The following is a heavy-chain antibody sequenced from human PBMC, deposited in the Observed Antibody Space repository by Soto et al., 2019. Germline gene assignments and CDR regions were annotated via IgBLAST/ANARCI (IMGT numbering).Heavy chain of an antibody. CDR2: ISSSGSTI. Sequence: QVQLVESGGGLVKPGGSLRLSCAASGFTFSDYYMSWIRQAPGKGLEWVSYISSSGSTIYYADSVKGRFTTSRDNAKNPLFLQMNRLRAEDTAVYYCASRCSSSAGSVYWGQGTLVTVSS. CDR3: ASRCSSSAGSVY. D-gene: IGHD6-6*01. V-gene: IGHV3-11*01. CDR1: GFTFSDYY. J-gene: IGHJ4*02.